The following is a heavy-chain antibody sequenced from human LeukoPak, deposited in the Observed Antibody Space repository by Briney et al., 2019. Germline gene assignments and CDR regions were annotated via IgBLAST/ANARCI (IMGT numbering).Heavy chain of an antibody. Sequence: ASVKVSCKASGGTFSSYAISWVRQAPGQGLEWMGGIIPIFGTANYAQKFQGRVTITADESTSTAYMELSSLRSEDTAVYYCATTAVTQYYYYYMDVWGKGTTVTVTS. CDR3: ATTAVTQYYYYYMDV. CDR1: GGTFSSYA. J-gene: IGHJ6*03. V-gene: IGHV1-69*13. CDR2: IIPIFGTA. D-gene: IGHD4-23*01.